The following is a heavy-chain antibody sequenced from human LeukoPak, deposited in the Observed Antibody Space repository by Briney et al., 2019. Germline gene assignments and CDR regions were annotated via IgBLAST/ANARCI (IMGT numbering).Heavy chain of an antibody. J-gene: IGHJ6*03. V-gene: IGHV3-21*01. D-gene: IGHD2-2*01. CDR1: GFTFSSYS. CDR3: ARDGFIVVVPAARNMDV. Sequence: PGGSLRLSCAASGFTFSSYSMNWVRQAPGKGLEWVSSISSSSSYIYYADSVKGRFTISRDNAKNSLYLQMNSLRAEDTAVHYWARDGFIVVVPAARNMDVGEKGTTVTVS. CDR2: ISSSSSYI.